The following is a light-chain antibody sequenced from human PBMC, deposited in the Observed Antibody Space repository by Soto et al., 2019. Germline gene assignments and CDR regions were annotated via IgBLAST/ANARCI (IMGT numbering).Light chain of an antibody. CDR2: KAS. V-gene: IGKV1-5*03. Sequence: DIQMTQSPSTLSGSVGDRVTITCRASQTISSWLAWYQQKPGKAPKLLIYKASTLKSGVPSTFSGTASGTEFTLTISSLQPDDFATYYCQQYNSFPWTFGQGTKVDI. CDR1: QTISSW. CDR3: QQYNSFPWT. J-gene: IGKJ1*01.